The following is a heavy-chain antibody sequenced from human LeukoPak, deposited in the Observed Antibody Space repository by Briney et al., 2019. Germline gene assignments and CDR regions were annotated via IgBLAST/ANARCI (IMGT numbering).Heavy chain of an antibody. CDR2: VYYSGST. J-gene: IGHJ4*02. V-gene: IGHV4-59*01. CDR1: GGSISSYY. CDR3: ARSELLWFGGVNSGFDY. Sequence: SETLSLTCTVSGGSISSYYWSWIRQPPGKGLEWIGYVYYSGSTNYNPSLKSRVTISVDTSENQFSLKLSSVTAADTAVYYCARSELLWFGGVNSGFDYWGQGTLVTVSS. D-gene: IGHD3-10*01.